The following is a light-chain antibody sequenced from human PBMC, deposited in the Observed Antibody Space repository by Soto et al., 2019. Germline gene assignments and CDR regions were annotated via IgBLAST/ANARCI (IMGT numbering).Light chain of an antibody. V-gene: IGKV1-6*02. Sequence: AIQMTQSPSSLAGSVGDRLTITCRASQDIGNELGWYQQKPGKAPKLLIYAASSLQSGVSSRFSGRGSGTEFTLTISSLQPEDFATYYCLQVFNFPRAFGQGTKVDIK. CDR3: LQVFNFPRA. CDR2: AAS. J-gene: IGKJ1*01. CDR1: QDIGNE.